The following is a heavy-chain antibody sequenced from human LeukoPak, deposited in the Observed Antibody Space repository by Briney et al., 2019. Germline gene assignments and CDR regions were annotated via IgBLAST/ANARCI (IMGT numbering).Heavy chain of an antibody. J-gene: IGHJ6*03. CDR2: IYHSGST. Sequence: PSGTLSLTCAVSGGSISNNNWWSWVRQTPGMGLEWIGEIYHSGSTNYNPSLKSRVTISVDKSKNQFSLNLSSVTAADTAVYYCARDLGQPRPPADYYYYYMDVWGKGTTVIVSS. CDR1: GGSISNNNW. CDR3: ARDLGQPRPPADYYYYYMDV. V-gene: IGHV4-4*02. D-gene: IGHD3-16*01.